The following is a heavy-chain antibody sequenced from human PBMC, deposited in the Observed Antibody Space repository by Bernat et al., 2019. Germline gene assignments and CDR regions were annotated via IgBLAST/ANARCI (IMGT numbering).Heavy chain of an antibody. CDR2: IKSKTDGGTT. J-gene: IGHJ5*02. CDR1: GFTFSNAG. CDR3: TTDPGATLAT. Sequence: VQRVESGGGVVQPGRSRRLSCAASGFTFSNAGLSWVRQAPGKGLEWVGRIKSKTDGGTTDYAAPVKGRFTISRDDSKNTLYLQMNSLKTEDTAVYYCTTDPGATLATWGQGTLVTVSS. D-gene: IGHD1-26*01. V-gene: IGHV3-15*01.